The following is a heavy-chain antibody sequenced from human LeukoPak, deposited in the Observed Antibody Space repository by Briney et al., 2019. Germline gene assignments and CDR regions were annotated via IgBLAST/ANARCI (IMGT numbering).Heavy chain of an antibody. CDR3: ATRRGSGWYYFDY. D-gene: IGHD6-19*01. CDR1: GGSFSGHY. J-gene: IGHJ4*02. Sequence: PSETLSLTCAVYGGSFSGHYWSWIRQSPGKGLEWIGEINHSGSINLNASLKTRVSISVDTPESQFSLKMNSVTAADTAVYYCATRRGSGWYYFDYWGRESRSPSPQ. V-gene: IGHV4-34*01. CDR2: INHSGSI.